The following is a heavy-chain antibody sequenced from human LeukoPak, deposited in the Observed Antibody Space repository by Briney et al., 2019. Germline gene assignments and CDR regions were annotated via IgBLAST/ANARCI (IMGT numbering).Heavy chain of an antibody. V-gene: IGHV3-66*01. J-gene: IGHJ4*02. Sequence: GGSLRLSCAASVFTVSSNYMTWVRQAPGKGLEWVSVIYSGGGTYYADSVKGRFTISRDNSKNTLYLQMNSLRAEDTAVYYCVREAGGGSYYDYWGQGTLVTVSS. CDR3: VREAGGGSYYDY. CDR1: VFTVSSNY. D-gene: IGHD1-26*01. CDR2: IYSGGGT.